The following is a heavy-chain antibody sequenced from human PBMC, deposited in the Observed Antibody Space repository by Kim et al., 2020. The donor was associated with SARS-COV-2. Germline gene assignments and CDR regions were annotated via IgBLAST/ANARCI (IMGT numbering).Heavy chain of an antibody. Sequence: GGSLRLSCAASGFTFSSYAMSWVRQAPGKGLEWVSAISGSGGSTYYADSVKGRFTISRDNSKNTLYLQMNSLRAEDTAVFYCAKAPWGNRLRGVIITFQFDYWGQGTLVTVSS. CDR3: AKAPWGNRLRGVIITFQFDY. CDR1: GFTFSSYA. J-gene: IGHJ4*02. CDR2: ISGSGGST. V-gene: IGHV3-23*01. D-gene: IGHD3-10*01.